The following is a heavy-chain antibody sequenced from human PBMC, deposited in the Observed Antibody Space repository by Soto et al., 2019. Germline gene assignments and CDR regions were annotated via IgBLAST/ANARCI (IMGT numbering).Heavy chain of an antibody. CDR3: ARDFIVGAPDYFDY. CDR1: GFTFSSYA. J-gene: IGHJ4*02. V-gene: IGHV3-30*04. Sequence: GGSLRLSCAASGFTFSSYAMHWVRQAPGEGQGLGRGLEWVAIITCDGGVKYYADSVKGRFTISRDDSKNTLYLQMNSLRVDDTAVHYCARDFIVGAPDYFDYWGQGTLVTVSS. D-gene: IGHD1-26*01. CDR2: ITCDGGVK.